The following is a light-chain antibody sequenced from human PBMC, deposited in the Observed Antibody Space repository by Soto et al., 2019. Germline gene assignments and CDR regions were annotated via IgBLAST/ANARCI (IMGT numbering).Light chain of an antibody. CDR1: SGDVDYKY. J-gene: IGLJ2*01. CDR2: EVS. V-gene: IGLV2-14*01. CDR3: NSCTDTTRLI. Sequence: QSALTQPASVSGFPGQSITISFTGTSGDVDYKYVSWYQQHPGKAPKLIIYEVSNRPSGISNRFSGSKSGNTASLTISGLQAEDEADYYCNSCTDTTRLIFGGGTKLTVL.